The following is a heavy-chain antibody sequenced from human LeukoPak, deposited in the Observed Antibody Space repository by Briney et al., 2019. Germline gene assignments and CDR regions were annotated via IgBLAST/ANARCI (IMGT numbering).Heavy chain of an antibody. J-gene: IGHJ4*02. CDR1: GGSISSYY. CDR3: ARDSPIVGATKGVFDY. Sequence: SETLSLTCTVSGGSISSYYWSWIRQPAGKGLEWIGRIYTSGSTNYNPSLKSRVTMSVDTPKNQFSLKLSSVTAADTAVYYCARDSPIVGATKGVFDYWGQGTLVTVSS. D-gene: IGHD1-26*01. CDR2: IYTSGST. V-gene: IGHV4-4*07.